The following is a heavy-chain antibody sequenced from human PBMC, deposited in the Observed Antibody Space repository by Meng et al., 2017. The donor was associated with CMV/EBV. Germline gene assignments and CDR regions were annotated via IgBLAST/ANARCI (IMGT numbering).Heavy chain of an antibody. D-gene: IGHD1-26*01. CDR1: GGFFSGYY. V-gene: IGHV4-34*01. CDR2: INHSGST. J-gene: IGHJ4*02. CDR3: ARGGGGEWELLHYFDY. Sequence: QVQVKQVGAGILEPSEPLSLLLAVYGGFFSGYYWSWIRQPPGKGLEWIGEINHSGSTNYNPSLKSRVTISVDTSKNQFSLKLSSVTAADTAVYYCARGGGGEWELLHYFDYRGQGTLVTVSS.